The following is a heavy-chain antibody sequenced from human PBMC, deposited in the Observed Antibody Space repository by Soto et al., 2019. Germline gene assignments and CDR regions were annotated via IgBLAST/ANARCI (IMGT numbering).Heavy chain of an antibody. V-gene: IGHV1-2*04. J-gene: IGHJ4*02. CDR2: INPNSGGT. CDR3: VRDADDYDSTQVSFDY. D-gene: IGHD3-22*01. CDR1: GYTFTGYY. Sequence: QVQLVQSGAEVKKPGASVKVSCKASGYTFTGYYMHWVRQAPGQGLEWMGWINPNSGGTNYAQKFQGWVTMTRDTSISTAYMELSRLRSDDTAVYYCVRDADDYDSTQVSFDYWGQGTLVTVSS.